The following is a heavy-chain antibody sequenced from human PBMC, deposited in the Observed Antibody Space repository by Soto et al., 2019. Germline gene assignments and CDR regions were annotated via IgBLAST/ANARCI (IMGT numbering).Heavy chain of an antibody. CDR3: AKRWGLSAAASGYYEP. V-gene: IGHV4-31*08. CDR1: GGSISSDCYY. D-gene: IGHD2-2*01. Sequence: PSETLSLTCTVSGGSISSDCYYWIWIRQHPGKGREWIGYIYDSGSTYYTPSLRSRITISVDTTKNQFSLWVSSVAAADAAVSYWAKRWGLSAAASGYYEPRGQGDLGHVSS. CDR2: IYDSGST. J-gene: IGHJ5*02.